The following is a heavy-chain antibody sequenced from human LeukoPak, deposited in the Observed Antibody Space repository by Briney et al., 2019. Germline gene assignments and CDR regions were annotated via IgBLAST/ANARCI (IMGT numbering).Heavy chain of an antibody. V-gene: IGHV4-39*07. D-gene: IGHD4-17*01. CDR1: GGSISNYY. CDR3: ARVYGDYYFDY. CDR2: IYYSGSA. Sequence: SETLSLTCTVSGGSISNYYWGWIRQPPGKGLEWVGSIYYSGSAYYNPSLKSRVTISLDTSKNQLSLKLSSVTAADTAVSYCARVYGDYYFDYWGQGTLVTVSS. J-gene: IGHJ4*02.